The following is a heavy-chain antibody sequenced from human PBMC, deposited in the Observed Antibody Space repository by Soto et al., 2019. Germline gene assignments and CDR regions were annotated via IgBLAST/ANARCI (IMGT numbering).Heavy chain of an antibody. CDR2: ISGSGGST. Sequence: GGSLRLSCAASGFTFSSYAMSLVRQAPGKGLEWVSAISGSGGSTYYADSVKGRFTISRDNSKNTLYLQMNSLRAEDTAVYYCAKDSTYYYYYYMDVWGKGTTVTVSS. J-gene: IGHJ6*03. CDR3: AKDSTYYYYYYMDV. V-gene: IGHV3-23*01. CDR1: GFTFSSYA.